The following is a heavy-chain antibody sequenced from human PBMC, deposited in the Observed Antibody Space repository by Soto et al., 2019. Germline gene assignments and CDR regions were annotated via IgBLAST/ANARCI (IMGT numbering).Heavy chain of an antibody. D-gene: IGHD3-3*01. Sequence: ASVKVSCKASGGTFSSYAISWVRQAPGQGLEWMGGIIPIFGTANYAQKFQGRVTITADKSTSTAYMELRSLRSDDTAVYYCARVTFDTIFGVVIIGWFDPWGQGTLVTVSS. J-gene: IGHJ5*02. CDR1: GGTFSSYA. CDR2: IIPIFGTA. V-gene: IGHV1-69*06. CDR3: ARVTFDTIFGVVIIGWFDP.